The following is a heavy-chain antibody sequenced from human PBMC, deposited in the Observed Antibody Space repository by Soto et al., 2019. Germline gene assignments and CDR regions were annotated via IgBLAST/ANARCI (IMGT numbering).Heavy chain of an antibody. D-gene: IGHD3-3*01. CDR3: SRDGDSYGLDG. CDR2: TTSPAEGGTT. J-gene: IGHJ6*02. CDR1: GFTSGDYG. Sequence: EVQVVESGGDLVQPGRSLRLSCSFSGFTSGDYGLSWVRQAPGKGLEWVGFTTSPAEGGTTEYAPSVKGRFIISRDESKSVAYLQMNSLQTEDTATYYCSRDGDSYGLDGWGRGTTVTVSS. V-gene: IGHV3-49*04.